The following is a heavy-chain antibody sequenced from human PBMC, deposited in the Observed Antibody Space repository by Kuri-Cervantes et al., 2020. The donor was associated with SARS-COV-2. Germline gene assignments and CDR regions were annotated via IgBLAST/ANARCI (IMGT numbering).Heavy chain of an antibody. J-gene: IGHJ6*03. CDR2: IKQDGSEK. Sequence: GESLKISCAASGFTLSSYWMSWVRQAPGKGLEWVANIKQDGSEKYYVDSVKGRFTISRDNSKKTLYLQMNRLRAEDTAVYYCAKDGHDFWSGYYAPARNYYYYMDVWGKGTTVTVSS. V-gene: IGHV3-7*01. CDR1: GFTLSSYW. CDR3: AKDGHDFWSGYYAPARNYYYYMDV. D-gene: IGHD3-3*01.